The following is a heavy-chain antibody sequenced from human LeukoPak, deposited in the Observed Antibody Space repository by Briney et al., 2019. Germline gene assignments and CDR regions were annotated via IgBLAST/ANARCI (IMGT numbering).Heavy chain of an antibody. CDR3: ARAMTVMNYFDY. CDR2: IIPIFGTA. D-gene: IGHD4-17*01. CDR1: GGTFSSYA. J-gene: IGHJ4*02. Sequence: VASVKVSCKASGGTFSSYAISWVRQAPGQGHEWMGGIIPIFGTANYAQKFQGRVTITADESTSTAYMELSSLRSEDTAVYYCARAMTVMNYFDYWGQGTLVTVSS. V-gene: IGHV1-69*13.